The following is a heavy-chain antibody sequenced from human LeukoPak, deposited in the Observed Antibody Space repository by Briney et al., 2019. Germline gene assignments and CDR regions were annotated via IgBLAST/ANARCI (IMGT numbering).Heavy chain of an antibody. CDR3: AREDYYDSSGYYDAFDI. V-gene: IGHV1-69*05. CDR1: GGTFSSYA. CDR2: IIPIFGTA. Sequence: SVKVSCKASGGTFSSYAIGWVRQAPGQGLEWMGRIIPIFGTANYAQKFQGRVTITTDESTSTAYMELSSLRSEDTAVYYCAREDYYDSSGYYDAFDIWGQGTMVTVSS. D-gene: IGHD3-22*01. J-gene: IGHJ3*02.